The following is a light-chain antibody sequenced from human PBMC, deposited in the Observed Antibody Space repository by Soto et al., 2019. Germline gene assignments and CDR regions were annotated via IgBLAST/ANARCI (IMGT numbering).Light chain of an antibody. CDR2: QVT. CDR1: SSDLAIYNY. CDR3: SSFAPGRIYV. J-gene: IGLJ1*01. V-gene: IGLV2-14*01. Sequence: QSALTQPASVSGSPGQSITISCTGTSSDLAIYNYVSWYQQQPGKAPKLMIYQVTNRPSGVSNRFSGSRSGNTASLTISGLQAEDEADYYCSSFAPGRIYVFGSGTKLTVL.